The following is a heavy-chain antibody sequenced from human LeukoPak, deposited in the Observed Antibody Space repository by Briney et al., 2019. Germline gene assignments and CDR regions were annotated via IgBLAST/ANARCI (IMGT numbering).Heavy chain of an antibody. V-gene: IGHV1-69*05. CDR1: GGTFTSYA. CDR2: IIPIFGTA. Sequence: SVKVSCKGSGGTFTSYAFSWVRQAPGQGLEWMGGIIPIFGTANYAQKFQGRVTITTDESTSTAYMELSSLRSEDTAVYYCARGAEVGATSYYFDYWGQGTLVTVSS. J-gene: IGHJ4*02. D-gene: IGHD1-26*01. CDR3: ARGAEVGATSYYFDY.